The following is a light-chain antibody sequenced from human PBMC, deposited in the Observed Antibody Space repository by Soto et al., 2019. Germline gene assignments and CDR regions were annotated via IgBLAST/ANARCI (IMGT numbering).Light chain of an antibody. Sequence: QSVLTQPASVSGSPGQTITISCTGTSSDVGGYNYLSWYQQHPGKAPKVMIYEVSNRPSGVSNRFSGSKSGNTASLTISGLQAEDEADYFCSSYTTSGTPVFGGGTKVT. J-gene: IGLJ3*02. CDR2: EVS. V-gene: IGLV2-14*01. CDR3: SSYTTSGTPV. CDR1: SSDVGGYNY.